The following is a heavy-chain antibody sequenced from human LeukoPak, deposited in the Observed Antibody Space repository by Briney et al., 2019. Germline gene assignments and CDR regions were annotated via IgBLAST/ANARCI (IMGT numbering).Heavy chain of an antibody. CDR1: GFTFSSYG. V-gene: IGHV3-30*03. D-gene: IGHD1-26*01. Sequence: GGSLRLSCAASGFTFSSYGMHWVRQAPGKGLEWVAVISYDGSNKYYADSVKGRFTISRDNSKNTLYLQMNSLRVEDTAVYYCARDTEWELLHWGQGTLVTVSS. CDR3: ARDTEWELLH. J-gene: IGHJ4*02. CDR2: ISYDGSNK.